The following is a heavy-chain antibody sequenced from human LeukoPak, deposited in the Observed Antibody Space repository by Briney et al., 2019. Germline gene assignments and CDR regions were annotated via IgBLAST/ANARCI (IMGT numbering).Heavy chain of an antibody. V-gene: IGHV4-34*01. J-gene: IGHJ5*02. CDR1: GGSFSGYY. D-gene: IGHD3-10*01. Sequence: SETLSLTCAVYGGSFSGYYWSWIRQPPGKGLEWIGEINHSGSTNYNPSLKSRVTMSVDTSKNQFSLKLSSVTAADTAVYYCASRLWFGERRFGPWGQGTLVTVSS. CDR3: ASRLWFGERRFGP. CDR2: INHSGST.